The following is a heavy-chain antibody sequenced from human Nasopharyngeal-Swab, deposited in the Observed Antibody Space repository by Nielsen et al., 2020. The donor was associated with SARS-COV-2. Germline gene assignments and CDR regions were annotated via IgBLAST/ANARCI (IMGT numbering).Heavy chain of an antibody. D-gene: IGHD3-3*01. CDR2: IYYSGST. CDR3: ARHLPSTIFGVVIISNYFDY. V-gene: IGHV4-31*03. Sequence: SETLSLTCTVSGGSISSGGYYWSWIRQHPGKGLEWIGYIYYSGSTYYNPSLKSRVTISVDTSKNQFSLKLSSVTAADTAVYYCARHLPSTIFGVVIISNYFDYWGQGTLVTVSS. J-gene: IGHJ4*02. CDR1: GGSISSGGYY.